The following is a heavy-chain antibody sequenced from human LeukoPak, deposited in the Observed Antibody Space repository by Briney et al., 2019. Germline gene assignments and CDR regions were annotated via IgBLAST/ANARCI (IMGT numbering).Heavy chain of an antibody. D-gene: IGHD3-22*01. CDR3: ARAAGMYYYDSSGYFDY. J-gene: IGHJ4*02. CDR2: IYYSGST. V-gene: IGHV4-59*12. CDR1: GGSISSYY. Sequence: SETLSLTCTVSGGSISSYYWSWIRQPPGKGLEWIGYIYYSGSTNYNPSLKSRVTISVDRSKNQFSLKLSSVTAADTAVYYCARAAGMYYYDSSGYFDYWGQGTLVTVSS.